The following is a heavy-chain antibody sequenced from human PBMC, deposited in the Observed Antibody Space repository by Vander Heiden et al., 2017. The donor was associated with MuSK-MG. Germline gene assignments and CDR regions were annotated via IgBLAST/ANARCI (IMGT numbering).Heavy chain of an antibody. J-gene: IGHJ6*02. V-gene: IGHV3-21*01. CDR3: ARIPEAMVRGVISYYYGMDV. CDR2: ISSSSSYI. Sequence: WVRQAPGKGLEWVSSISSSSSYIYYADSVKGRFTISRDNAKNSLYLQMNSLRAEDTAVYYCARIPEAMVRGVISYYYGMDVWGQGTTVTVSS. D-gene: IGHD3-10*01.